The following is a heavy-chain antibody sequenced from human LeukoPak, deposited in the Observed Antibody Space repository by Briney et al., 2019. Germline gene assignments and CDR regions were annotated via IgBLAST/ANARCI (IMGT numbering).Heavy chain of an antibody. Sequence: SETLSLTCTVSGDSISSGYYYWSWIRQPAGKGLEWIGRIYTSGSTNYNPSLKSRVTISVDTSKNQFSLKLSSVTAADTAVYYCARVRSGTTVTKYFDYWGQGTLVTVSS. V-gene: IGHV4-61*02. J-gene: IGHJ4*02. CDR1: GDSISSGYYY. CDR2: IYTSGST. CDR3: ARVRSGTTVTKYFDY. D-gene: IGHD4-17*01.